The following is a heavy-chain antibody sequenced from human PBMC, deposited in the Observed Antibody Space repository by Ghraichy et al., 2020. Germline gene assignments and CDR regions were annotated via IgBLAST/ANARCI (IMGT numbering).Heavy chain of an antibody. CDR1: GYTFTGYY. Sequence: ASVKVSCKASGYTFTGYYMHWVRQAPGQGLEWMGWINPNSGGTNYAQKFQGRVTMTRDTSISTAYMELSRLRSDDTAVYYCARETTNFDYYYYGMDVWGQGTTVTVSS. J-gene: IGHJ6*02. D-gene: IGHD4-11*01. CDR3: ARETTNFDYYYYGMDV. CDR2: INPNSGGT. V-gene: IGHV1-2*02.